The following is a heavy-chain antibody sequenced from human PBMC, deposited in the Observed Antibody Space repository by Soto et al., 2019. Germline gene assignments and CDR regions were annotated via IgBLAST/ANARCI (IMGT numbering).Heavy chain of an antibody. D-gene: IGHD6-25*01. J-gene: IGHJ6*02. V-gene: IGHV4-31*03. CDR3: AREAALGRNYYYYYYGMDV. Sequence: SETLSLTCTVSGGSISSGGYYWSWIRQHPGKGLEWIGYIYYSGSTYYNPSLKSRVTISVDTSKNQFSLKLSSVTAADTAVYYCAREAALGRNYYYYYYGMDVWGQGTTVTVSS. CDR2: IYYSGST. CDR1: GGSISSGGYY.